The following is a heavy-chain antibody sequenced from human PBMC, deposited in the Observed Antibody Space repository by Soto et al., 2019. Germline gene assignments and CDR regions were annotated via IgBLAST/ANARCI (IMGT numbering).Heavy chain of an antibody. CDR3: ARTSYCSSTSCYRAWGMDV. V-gene: IGHV5-10-1*01. Sequence: LGESLKISCKGSGYSFTSYWISWVRQMPGKGLEWMGRIDPSDSYTNYSPSFQGHVTISADKSISTAYLQWSSLKASDTAMYYCARTSYCSSTSCYRAWGMDVWGQGTTVTVSS. CDR2: IDPSDSYT. J-gene: IGHJ6*02. CDR1: GYSFTSYW. D-gene: IGHD2-2*02.